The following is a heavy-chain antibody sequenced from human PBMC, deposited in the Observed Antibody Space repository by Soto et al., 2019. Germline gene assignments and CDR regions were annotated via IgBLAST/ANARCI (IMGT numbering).Heavy chain of an antibody. CDR3: ARGLRAVVWFDP. Sequence: ASVKVSCKASGYTFPSYGISWVRQAPGQGLEWMGWISAYNGNTNYAQKLQGRVTMTTDTSTSTAYMELRSLRSDDTAVYYCARGLRAVVWFDPWGQGALVTVSS. D-gene: IGHD6-19*01. CDR1: GYTFPSYG. J-gene: IGHJ5*02. CDR2: ISAYNGNT. V-gene: IGHV1-18*01.